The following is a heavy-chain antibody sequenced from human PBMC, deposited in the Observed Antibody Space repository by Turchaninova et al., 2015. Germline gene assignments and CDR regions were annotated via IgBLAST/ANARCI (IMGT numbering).Heavy chain of an antibody. J-gene: IGHJ4*02. Sequence: QVQLQESGPGLVKPSGTLPRTCAVPGGPISSSNWWSWVRQPPGKGLEWIGEIYHSGSNNYNPSLKSRVTISVDKSKNQFSLKLSSVTTADTAVYYCARSSQGIVAPDYWGQGTLVTVSS. CDR2: IYHSGSN. CDR1: GGPISSSNW. V-gene: IGHV4-4*02. D-gene: IGHD2-15*01. CDR3: ARSSQGIVAPDY.